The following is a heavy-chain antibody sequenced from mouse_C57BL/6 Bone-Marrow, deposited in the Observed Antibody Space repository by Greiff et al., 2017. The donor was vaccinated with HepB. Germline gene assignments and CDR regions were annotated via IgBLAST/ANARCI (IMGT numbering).Heavy chain of an antibody. CDR1: GFTFSDYY. CDR2: INYDGSST. CDR3: ARGYAYYFDY. Sequence: EVQVVESEGGLVQPGSSMKLSCTASGFTFSDYYMAWVRQVPEKGLEWVANINYDGSSTYYLDSLKSRFIISRDNAKNILYLQMSSLKSEDTATYYCARGYAYYFDYWGQGTTLTVSS. D-gene: IGHD6-5*01. J-gene: IGHJ2*01. V-gene: IGHV5-16*01.